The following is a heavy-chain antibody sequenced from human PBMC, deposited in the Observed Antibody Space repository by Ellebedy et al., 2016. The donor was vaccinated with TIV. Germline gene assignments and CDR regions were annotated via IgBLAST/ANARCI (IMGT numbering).Heavy chain of an antibody. J-gene: IGHJ4*02. CDR3: ARRLRLMYSSGSFDY. CDR1: GYSFTSYG. CDR2: IRAHNDNT. V-gene: IGHV1-18*01. D-gene: IGHD6-19*01. Sequence: AASVKVSCKASGYSFTSYGFSWVRQAPGQGLEWMGWIRAHNDNTNYAQKCQGRVTMTTNPSTTTAYMELTSLRSDDTAMYYFARRLRLMYSSGSFDYWGQGTPVTVSS.